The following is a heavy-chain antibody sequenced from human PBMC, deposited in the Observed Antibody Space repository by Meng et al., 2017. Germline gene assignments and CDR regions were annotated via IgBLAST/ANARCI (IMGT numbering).Heavy chain of an antibody. CDR2: INPNSGGT. D-gene: IGHD1-26*01. Sequence: ASVKVSCKASGYTFTGYYMHWVRQAPGQGLGWMGRINPNSGGTNYAQKFQGRVTMTRDTSISTAYMELSRLRSDDTAVYYCARSWVGAIRGGDYWGQGTLVTVSS. CDR3: ARSWVGAIRGGDY. V-gene: IGHV1-2*06. CDR1: GYTFTGYY. J-gene: IGHJ4*02.